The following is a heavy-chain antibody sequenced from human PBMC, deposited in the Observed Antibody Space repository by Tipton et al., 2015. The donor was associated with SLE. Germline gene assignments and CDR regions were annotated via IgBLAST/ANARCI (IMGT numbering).Heavy chain of an antibody. CDR1: GGSFSGYY. V-gene: IGHV4-34*01. D-gene: IGHD6-13*01. Sequence: TLSLTCAVYGGSFSGYYWSWIRQPPGRGLEWIGEINHSGSTHYNPSLKSRVIISVDTSKNQLSLKLNSVTAADTTMYYCARNRGSRQQAAFEIWGQGTMVTVSS. CDR2: INHSGST. J-gene: IGHJ3*02. CDR3: ARNRGSRQQAAFEI.